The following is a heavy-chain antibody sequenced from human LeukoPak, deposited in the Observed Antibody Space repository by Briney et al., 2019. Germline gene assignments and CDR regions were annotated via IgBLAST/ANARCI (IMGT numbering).Heavy chain of an antibody. J-gene: IGHJ4*02. D-gene: IGHD6-13*01. CDR3: AKGQTYSSTSPLDY. V-gene: IGHV3-9*03. CDR1: GFTFDDYS. Sequence: GGPLRLSCAASGFTFDDYSMHWVRQAPGKGLEWVSGISWNSGSIVYADSVKGRFTISRDSAKTSLYLQMNSLRPEDMAFYYCAKGQTYSSTSPLDYWGQGTLVTVSS. CDR2: ISWNSGSI.